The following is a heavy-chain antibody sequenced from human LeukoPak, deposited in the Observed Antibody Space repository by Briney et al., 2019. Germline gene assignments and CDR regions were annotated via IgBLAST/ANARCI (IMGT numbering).Heavy chain of an antibody. CDR2: ISGSGGSA. CDR1: GFTFSNYA. CDR3: AIDHIGEQQLRGLDY. D-gene: IGHD6-13*01. J-gene: IGHJ4*02. V-gene: IGHV3-23*01. Sequence: GGSLRLSCAASGFTFSNYAMSWVRQAPGKGLEWVTTISGSGGSAYYADSVKGRFTISRDNSKNTLYLQMSSLRAEDTAVYYCAIDHIGEQQLRGLDYWGQGTLVTVSS.